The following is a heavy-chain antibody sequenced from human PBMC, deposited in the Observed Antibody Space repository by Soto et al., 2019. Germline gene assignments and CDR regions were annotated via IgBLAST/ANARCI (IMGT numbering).Heavy chain of an antibody. V-gene: IGHV2-5*02. CDR2: IYWDDDK. CDR3: AHRRQSYYYYGMDV. CDR1: GFSLSTSGVG. J-gene: IGHJ6*02. Sequence: QITLKESGPTLVKPTQTLTLTCTFSGFSLSTSGVGVGWIRQPPGKALEWLALIYWDDDKRYSPSLKSRLTITKYTSKNQVVLTMTNMDPLDTATYYCAHRRQSYYYYGMDVWGQGTTVTVSS.